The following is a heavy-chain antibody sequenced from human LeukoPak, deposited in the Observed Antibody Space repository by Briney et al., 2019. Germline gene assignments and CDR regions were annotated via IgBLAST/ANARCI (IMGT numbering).Heavy chain of an antibody. CDR3: ASFLGYCSGGSCYDLDC. CDR1: GFTFSNYG. Sequence: GGSLRLSCAASGFTFSNYGMHWVRQAPGKGLEWVAVIWCDGSNKYYADSVKGRFTISRDNSNNTLYLQMNSLRAGDTAVYYCASFLGYCSGGSCYDLDCWGQGTLVTVSS. D-gene: IGHD2-15*01. CDR2: IWCDGSNK. V-gene: IGHV3-33*01. J-gene: IGHJ4*02.